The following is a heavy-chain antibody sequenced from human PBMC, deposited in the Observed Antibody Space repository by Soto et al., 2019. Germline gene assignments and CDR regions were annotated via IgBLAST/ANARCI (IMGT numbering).Heavy chain of an antibody. J-gene: IGHJ6*02. D-gene: IGHD1-26*01. CDR2: IYYSGST. Sequence: SETLSLTCTVPGGSISSSSYYWGWIRQPPGKGLEWIGSIYYSGSTYYNPSLKGRFTISRDNSKNTLYLQMNSLRAEDTAVYYCAKDSYPKANTINGMDVWGQGTTVTVSS. V-gene: IGHV4-39*02. CDR3: AKDSYPKANTINGMDV. CDR1: GGSISSSSYY.